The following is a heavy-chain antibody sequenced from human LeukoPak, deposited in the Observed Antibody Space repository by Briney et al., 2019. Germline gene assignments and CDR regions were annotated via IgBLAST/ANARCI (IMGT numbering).Heavy chain of an antibody. V-gene: IGHV4-39*07. D-gene: IGHD3-22*01. J-gene: IGHJ3*02. Sequence: SETLSLTCTVSGGSISSSSYYWGWIRQPPGKGLEWIGSIYYSGSTYYNPSLKSRVTISVDTSKTQFSLKLSSVTAADTAMYYCARGNYYDSSTYYRAFDIWGQGTMVTVSS. CDR3: ARGNYYDSSTYYRAFDI. CDR2: IYYSGST. CDR1: GGSISSSSYY.